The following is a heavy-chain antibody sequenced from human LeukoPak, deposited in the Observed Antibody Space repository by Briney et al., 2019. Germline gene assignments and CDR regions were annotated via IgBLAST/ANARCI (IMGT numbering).Heavy chain of an antibody. CDR1: GGTFSSYA. D-gene: IGHD6-13*01. Sequence: ASVKVSCKASGGTFSSYAISWVRQAPGQGLEWMGGIIPIFGTANYAQKFQGRVTITADESTSTAYMELSSLRSEDTAVYYCAREGDSSSWARDYYYMDVWGKGTTVTVSS. CDR2: IIPIFGTA. J-gene: IGHJ6*03. CDR3: AREGDSSSWARDYYYMDV. V-gene: IGHV1-69*01.